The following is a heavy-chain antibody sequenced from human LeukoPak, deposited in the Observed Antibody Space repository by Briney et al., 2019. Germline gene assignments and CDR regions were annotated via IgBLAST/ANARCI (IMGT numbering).Heavy chain of an antibody. V-gene: IGHV3-7*01. CDR2: IKQDGSER. J-gene: IGHJ3*02. CDR3: ARGWELPDAFDI. CDR1: GFIFSSYW. D-gene: IGHD1-26*01. Sequence: GGSLRLSCAASGFIFSSYWMTWVRQAPGKGLEWVANIKQDGSERYYVDSVKGRFTISRDNAKNSLYLQMDSLRAEDTAVYYCARGWELPDAFDIWGQGTMVTVSS.